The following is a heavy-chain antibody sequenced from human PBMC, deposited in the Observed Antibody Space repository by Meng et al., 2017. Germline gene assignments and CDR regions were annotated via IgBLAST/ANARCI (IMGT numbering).Heavy chain of an antibody. V-gene: IGHV3-7*01. J-gene: IGHJ6*02. Sequence: GGSLRLSCAASGFTFSSYWMSWVRQAPGKGLEWVANIKQDGSEKYYVDSVKGRFTISRDNAKNSLSLQMNSLRAEDTAVYYCARDVSSGWQMTTYYYYRMDVWGQGTTVTVSS. CDR1: GFTFSSYW. CDR2: IKQDGSEK. CDR3: ARDVSSGWQMTTYYYYRMDV. D-gene: IGHD6-19*01.